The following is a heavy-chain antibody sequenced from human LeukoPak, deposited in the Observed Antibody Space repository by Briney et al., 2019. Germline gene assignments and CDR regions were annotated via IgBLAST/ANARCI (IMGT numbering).Heavy chain of an antibody. CDR2: IWYDGSNK. CDR1: GLTFSSYG. V-gene: IGHV3-33*06. Sequence: GGSLRLSCAASGLTFSSYGMHWVRQAPGKGLEWVAVIWYDGSNKYYADSVKGRFTISRDNSKNTLYLQMNSLRAEDTAVYFCAKRGVVIRVILVGFHKEAYYFDSWGQGALVTVSS. D-gene: IGHD3-10*01. J-gene: IGHJ4*02. CDR3: AKRGVVIRVILVGFHKEAYYFDS.